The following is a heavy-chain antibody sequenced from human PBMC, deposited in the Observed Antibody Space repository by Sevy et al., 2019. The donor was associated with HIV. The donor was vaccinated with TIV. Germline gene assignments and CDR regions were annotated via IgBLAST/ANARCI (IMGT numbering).Heavy chain of an antibody. J-gene: IGHJ6*03. D-gene: IGHD5-12*01. Sequence: SETLSLTCTVSGGSISSYYWSWIRQPPGKGLEWIGYIYYSGSTNYNPSLKSRVTISVDTSKNQFSLKLSSVTAADTAVYYCARVGDGYNPRMDVWGKGTTVTVSS. CDR1: GGSISSYY. CDR2: IYYSGST. CDR3: ARVGDGYNPRMDV. V-gene: IGHV4-59*01.